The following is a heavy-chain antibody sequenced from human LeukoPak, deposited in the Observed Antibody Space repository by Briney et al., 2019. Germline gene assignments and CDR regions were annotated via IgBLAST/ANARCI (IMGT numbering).Heavy chain of an antibody. V-gene: IGHV3-7*04. CDR2: VEQDGEVK. CDR1: GFTFSTYR. CDR3: VRGKATLDC. D-gene: IGHD5-12*01. J-gene: IGHJ4*02. Sequence: PGESLRLSCAASGFTFSTYRMSWVRQAPGKGLEWLANVEQDGEVKFYVDSVKGRFTISRDNAKNSLYLQMNSLRAEDTAVYYCVRGKATLDCWGQGTLVTVSS.